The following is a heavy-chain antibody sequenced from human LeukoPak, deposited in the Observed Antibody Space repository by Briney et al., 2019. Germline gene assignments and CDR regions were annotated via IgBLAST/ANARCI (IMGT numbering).Heavy chain of an antibody. CDR1: GGSISGYY. Sequence: PETLSLTCTVSGGSISGYYWSWIRQPPGKGLEWIGYIYYTGSTNYNPSLKSRVTISVDTSQNQFSLKVSSVTAADTAVYYCVRSKSGTYGWFDPWGQGTLVTVSS. J-gene: IGHJ5*02. CDR2: IYYTGST. CDR3: VRSKSGTYGWFDP. V-gene: IGHV4-59*01. D-gene: IGHD4-17*01.